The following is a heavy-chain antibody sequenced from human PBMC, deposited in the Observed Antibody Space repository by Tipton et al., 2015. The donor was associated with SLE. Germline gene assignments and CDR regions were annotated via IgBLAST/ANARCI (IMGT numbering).Heavy chain of an antibody. Sequence: TLSLTCTVSGGSISSGNYDWSWVRPPAGKGLGWIWHIYTSGSTNYNPSLKRRVTISVDTSKNQFSLILRSVTAADTALYYCARSGSFDSDGYYAYDAFDIWGQGTMVTVSS. V-gene: IGHV4-61*09. CDR2: IYTSGST. D-gene: IGHD3-22*01. CDR3: ARSGSFDSDGYYAYDAFDI. CDR1: GGSISSGNYD. J-gene: IGHJ3*02.